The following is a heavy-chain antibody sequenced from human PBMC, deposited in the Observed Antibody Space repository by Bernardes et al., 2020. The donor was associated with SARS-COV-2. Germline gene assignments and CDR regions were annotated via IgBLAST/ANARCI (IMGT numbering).Heavy chain of an antibody. CDR2: IYYSGST. CDR1: GGSISSSSYY. V-gene: IGHV4-39*01. CDR3: ARIRITIFLRRGMDV. J-gene: IGHJ6*02. D-gene: IGHD3-9*01. Sequence: SETLSLTCTVSGGSISSSSYYWGWIRQPPGKGLEWIGSIYYSGSTYYNPSLKSRVTISVDTSKNQFSLKLSSVTADTAVYYCARIRITIFLRRGMDVWGQGTTVTVSS.